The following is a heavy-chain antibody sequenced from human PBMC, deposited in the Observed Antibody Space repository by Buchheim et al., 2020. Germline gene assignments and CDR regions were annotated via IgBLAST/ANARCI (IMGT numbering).Heavy chain of an antibody. J-gene: IGHJ6*02. V-gene: IGHV4-34*01. CDR3: ARGRGSSRLKYYYYYGMDV. D-gene: IGHD6-19*01. CDR1: GGSFSGYY. Sequence: QVQLQQWGAGLLKPSETLSLTCAVYGGSFSGYYWSWIRQPPGKGLEWIGEINHSGSTNYNPSLKSRVTISVDTSKNQFSLKLGSVTAADTAVYYCARGRGSSRLKYYYYYGMDVWGQGTT. CDR2: INHSGST.